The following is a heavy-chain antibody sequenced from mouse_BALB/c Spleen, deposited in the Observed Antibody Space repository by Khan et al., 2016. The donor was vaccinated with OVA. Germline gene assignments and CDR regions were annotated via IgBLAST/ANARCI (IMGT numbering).Heavy chain of an antibody. CDR3: ARRGLRWDFDY. Sequence: VKLLESGAELAKPGASVKMSCKASGYTFINYWILWVKQRPGQGLEWIGYINPSTGYTEYNQNFKDKATLTADKSSSTAYMQLSSLTSEDSAVYYGARRGLRWDFDYWGQGTTLTVSS. J-gene: IGHJ2*01. D-gene: IGHD1-1*01. V-gene: IGHV1-7*01. CDR1: GYTFINYW. CDR2: INPSTGYT.